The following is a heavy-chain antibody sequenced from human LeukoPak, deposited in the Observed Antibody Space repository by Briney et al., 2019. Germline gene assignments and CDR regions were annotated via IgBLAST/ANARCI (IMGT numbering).Heavy chain of an antibody. CDR1: GFTFSSYG. CDR3: AKDLKQLANFDY. Sequence: PGGSLRLSCAASGFTFSSYGMSWVRQAPGKGLEWVSGISDSGGSIYYAQSVKGRFTISRDNSKNTLYLQMNSLRAEYTAVYYCAKDLKQLANFDYWGQGTLVTVSS. CDR2: ISDSGGSI. D-gene: IGHD6-6*01. J-gene: IGHJ4*02. V-gene: IGHV3-23*01.